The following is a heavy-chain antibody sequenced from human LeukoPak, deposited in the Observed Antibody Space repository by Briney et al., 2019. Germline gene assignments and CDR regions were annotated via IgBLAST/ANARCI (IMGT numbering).Heavy chain of an antibody. CDR3: ARDLGLRQAFDI. CDR1: GFTFSSYD. J-gene: IGHJ3*02. CDR2: ISSSRSSV. V-gene: IGHV3-21*01. D-gene: IGHD4-17*01. Sequence: GGSLRLSCVGSGFTFSSYDMIWVRQAPGKGLEWVSCISSSRSSVYYADSVKGRFTISRDNAKNSLYLQMNSLRAEDTAVYYCARDLGLRQAFDIWGQGTMVTVSS.